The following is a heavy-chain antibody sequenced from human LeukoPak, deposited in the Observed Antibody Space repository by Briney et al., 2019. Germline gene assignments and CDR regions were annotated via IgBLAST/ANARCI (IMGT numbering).Heavy chain of an antibody. V-gene: IGHV3-23*01. CDR1: GFTFSSYA. D-gene: IGHD6-13*01. Sequence: PGGSLRLSCAASGFTFSSYAMSWVRQAPGKGLEWVSAISGSGGSTYYADSVKGRFTISRDNSKNTLHLQMNSLRAEDTAVYYCAKDFGSAAAGVLLGMDVWGQGTTVTVSS. CDR3: AKDFGSAAAGVLLGMDV. CDR2: ISGSGGST. J-gene: IGHJ6*02.